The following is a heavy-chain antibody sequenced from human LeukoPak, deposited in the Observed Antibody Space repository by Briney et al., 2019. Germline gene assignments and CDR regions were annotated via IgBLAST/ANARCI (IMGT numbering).Heavy chain of an antibody. CDR3: ARRLPSSGYYSFDY. D-gene: IGHD3-9*01. Sequence: GESLKISCKGSGYSFTTYWIGWVRQMPGKGLEWMGIIYPGYPGDSDARYSPSSQGHVTMSTDKSISAAYLQWSSLKASDTAMYYCARRLPSSGYYSFDYWAREPWSPYPQ. V-gene: IGHV5-51*01. CDR2: IYPGYPGDSDA. J-gene: IGHJ4*02. CDR1: GYSFTTYW.